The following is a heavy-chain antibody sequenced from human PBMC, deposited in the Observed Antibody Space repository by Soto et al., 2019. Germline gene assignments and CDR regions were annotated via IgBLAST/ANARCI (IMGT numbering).Heavy chain of an antibody. CDR3: ARQPPATAAFDI. CDR1: GGSFINNY. V-gene: IGHV4-59*08. J-gene: IGHJ3*02. CDR2: IYYTGTT. D-gene: IGHD1-26*01. Sequence: PSETLSLTCTVSGGSFINNYWSWIRQPPGKGLEWVGYIYYTGTTNYNPSLESRVTMSVDTSKNQLSLHLTPVTAADTAVYYCARQPPATAAFDIWGQGTMVTVSS.